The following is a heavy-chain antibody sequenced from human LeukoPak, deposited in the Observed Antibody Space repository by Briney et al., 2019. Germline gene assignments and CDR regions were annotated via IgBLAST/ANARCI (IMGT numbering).Heavy chain of an antibody. CDR3: ARDGTAAGLYFDL. CDR1: GFTFSSAA. J-gene: IGHJ4*01. CDR2: IKQDGGEK. Sequence: PGGSLRLSCAASGFTFSSAAMHWVRQAPGKGLEWVASIKQDGGEKSYVDSVKGRFTISRDNAKNSLYLQMSSLRAEDTAVYYCARDGTAAGLYFDLWGQGTLVTVSS. D-gene: IGHD6-13*01. V-gene: IGHV3-7*01.